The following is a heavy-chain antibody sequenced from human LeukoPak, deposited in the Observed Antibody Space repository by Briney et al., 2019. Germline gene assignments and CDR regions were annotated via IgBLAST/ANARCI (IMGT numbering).Heavy chain of an antibody. V-gene: IGHV1-3*01. CDR2: INAGNGNT. Sequence: ASVKVSCKASGYTFTSYAMHWVRQAPGQRLEWMGWINAGNGNTKYSQKFQGRVTITRDTSASTAYMELSSLRSEDTAVYYCARVDGGAVVFDYWGQGTLVTVSS. CDR3: ARVDGGAVVFDY. CDR1: GYTFTSYA. D-gene: IGHD6-19*01. J-gene: IGHJ4*02.